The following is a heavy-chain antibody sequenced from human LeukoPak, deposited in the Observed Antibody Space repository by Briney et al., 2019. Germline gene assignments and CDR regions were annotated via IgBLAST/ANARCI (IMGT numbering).Heavy chain of an antibody. D-gene: IGHD3-10*01. CDR2: IYPNSGGT. V-gene: IGHV1-2*02. CDR1: GYTFTDYY. Sequence: ASVRVSCTVSGYTFTDYYMHWVRQAPGQGLEWMGWIYPNSGGTNYAQNFQGRVTMTRDTYISTAYMGLSRVRSDVTAVYFCARGRSDYYLDSWGQGTLVTVSS. CDR3: ARGRSDYYLDS. J-gene: IGHJ4*02.